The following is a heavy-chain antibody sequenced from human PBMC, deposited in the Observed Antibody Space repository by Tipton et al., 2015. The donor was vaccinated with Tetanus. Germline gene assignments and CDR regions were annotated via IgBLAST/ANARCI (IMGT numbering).Heavy chain of an antibody. CDR3: ARDLDFGVYDWFDP. Sequence: LRLSCAASGFTFSSYAMSWVRQAPGKGLEWIGYIYYSGSTYYNPSLKSRVTISVDTSKNQFSLKLSSVTAADTAVYYCARDLDFGVYDWFDPWGQGTLVTVSS. V-gene: IGHV4-31*02. CDR1: GFTFSSYA. J-gene: IGHJ5*02. CDR2: IYYSGST. D-gene: IGHD4-17*01.